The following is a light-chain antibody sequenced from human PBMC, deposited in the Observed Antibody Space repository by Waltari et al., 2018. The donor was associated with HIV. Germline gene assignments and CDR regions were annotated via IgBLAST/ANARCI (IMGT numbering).Light chain of an antibody. CDR1: NIGNRD. CDR2: DDD. V-gene: IGLV3-21*01. Sequence: SYVLTQPPSITVAPGKTAKITCGGSNIGNRDVHWYQQKPGQAPILGIYDDDDRPSGIPERFSGSNSDNTATLTINRVEVGDEADYYCQVWDSGSDHVFGSGTTVTVL. J-gene: IGLJ1*01. CDR3: QVWDSGSDHV.